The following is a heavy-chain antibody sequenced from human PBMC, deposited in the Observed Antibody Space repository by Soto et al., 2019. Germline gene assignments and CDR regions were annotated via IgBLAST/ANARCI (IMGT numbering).Heavy chain of an antibody. CDR3: AKRVEYSSSWAYFDH. V-gene: IGHV3-23*01. Sequence: EVQLLESGGGLVQPGGSLTLSCAASGFIFSEYAMSWVRQAPGKGLEWVSAISPSGGDTYDADSVKGRFAISRDNSKNTLSQQMNSLRAGDTAVYYCAKRVEYSSSWAYFDHWGRGTLVIVSS. D-gene: IGHD6-6*01. CDR2: ISPSGGDT. CDR1: GFIFSEYA. J-gene: IGHJ4*02.